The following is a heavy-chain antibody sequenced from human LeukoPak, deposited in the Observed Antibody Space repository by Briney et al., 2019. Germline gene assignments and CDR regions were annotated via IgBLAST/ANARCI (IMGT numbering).Heavy chain of an antibody. CDR2: IHHDGST. D-gene: IGHD4-11*01. V-gene: IGHV4-34*01. CDR3: ARLIRDYRQYYFDL. CDR1: GGSFSGYY. J-gene: IGHJ4*02. Sequence: SETLSLTCAAYGGSFSGYYRSWIRQSPGKGPEWIGEIHHDGSTNYNPSLMSRVTISVDTSKNQFSLDLTSVTAADAAVYYCARLIRDYRQYYFDLWGQGTLVTVSS.